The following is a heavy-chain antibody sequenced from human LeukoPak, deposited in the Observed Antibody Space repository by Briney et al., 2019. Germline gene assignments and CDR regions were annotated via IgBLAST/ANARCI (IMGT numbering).Heavy chain of an antibody. CDR1: GFTFSTFA. CDR3: AKEMTGGWPFDY. Sequence: GGSLRLSCAASGFTFSTFAMSWVRQPPGKGLEWVSGIGSSGRDTLHADSVKGRFTISRDNSKNTLFLQMNSLRVEDTAVYYCAKEMTGGWPFDYWGQGTLVTVSS. D-gene: IGHD6-19*01. CDR2: IGSSGRDT. J-gene: IGHJ4*02. V-gene: IGHV3-23*01.